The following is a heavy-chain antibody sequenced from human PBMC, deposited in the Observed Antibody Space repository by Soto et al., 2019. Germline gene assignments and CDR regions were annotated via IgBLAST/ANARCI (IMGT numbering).Heavy chain of an antibody. V-gene: IGHV4-59*01. D-gene: IGHD3-22*01. CDR3: AGDGDDSSGYFDYFDY. Sequence: SETLSLTCTVSGGSISSYYWSWIRQPPGKGLEWIGYIYYSGSTNYNPSPKSRVTISVGTSKNQFSLKLRSVTAADTAVYYCAGDGDDSSGYFDYFDYWGQGTLVTVSS. CDR1: GGSISSYY. CDR2: IYYSGST. J-gene: IGHJ4*02.